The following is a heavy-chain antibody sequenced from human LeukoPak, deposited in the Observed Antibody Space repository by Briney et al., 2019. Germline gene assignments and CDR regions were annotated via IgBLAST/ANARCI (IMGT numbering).Heavy chain of an antibody. J-gene: IGHJ6*02. CDR3: ARITYYDFWSGSLTTLPSYGMDV. Sequence: SETLSLTCAVYGGSFSGYYWSWIRQPPGKGLEWIGEINHSGSTNYNPSLKSRVTISVDTSKNQFSLKLSSVTAADTAVYYCARITYYDFWSGSLTTLPSYGMDVWGQGPTVTVSS. D-gene: IGHD3-3*01. V-gene: IGHV4-34*01. CDR2: INHSGST. CDR1: GGSFSGYY.